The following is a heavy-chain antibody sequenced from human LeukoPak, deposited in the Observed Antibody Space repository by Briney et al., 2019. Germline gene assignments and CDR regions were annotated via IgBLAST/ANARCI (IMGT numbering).Heavy chain of an antibody. V-gene: IGHV4-34*01. CDR2: INHSGST. D-gene: IGHD5-18*01. CDR3: ARPVDTTLVNGFEI. J-gene: IGHJ3*02. Sequence: SETLSLTCAVYGGSFSGYYWSWIRQPPGKGLEWIGEINHSGSTNYNPSLKSRVTISLDTFKNQFSLKMSSVTAADTAVYYCARPVDTTLVNGFEIWGHGTMVTVSS. CDR1: GGSFSGYY.